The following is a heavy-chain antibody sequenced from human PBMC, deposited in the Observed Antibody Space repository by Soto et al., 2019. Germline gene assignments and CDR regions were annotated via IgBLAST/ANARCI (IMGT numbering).Heavy chain of an antibody. Sequence: GGSLRLSCTASGFTFGDYAMSWFRQAPGKGLEWVGFIRSKAYGGTTEYAASVKGRFTISRDDSKSIAYLQMNSLKTEDTAVYYCTKSIVRGVIVYWGQGTLVTVSS. CDR1: GFTFGDYA. D-gene: IGHD3-10*01. J-gene: IGHJ4*02. CDR3: TKSIVRGVIVY. V-gene: IGHV3-49*03. CDR2: IRSKAYGGTT.